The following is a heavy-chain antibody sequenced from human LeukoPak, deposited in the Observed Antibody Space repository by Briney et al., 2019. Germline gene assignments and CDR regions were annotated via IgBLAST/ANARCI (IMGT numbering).Heavy chain of an antibody. CDR3: ARLYYDILTGFSRVYY. J-gene: IGHJ4*02. D-gene: IGHD3-9*01. V-gene: IGHV4-34*01. Sequence: SEPLSLTCAVYGGSFSGYYWSWIRQPPGKGREWIGEINQSVSTNSNASLKSRVTISVDTSKTQFSLKRSSVTAADTAVYYWARLYYDILTGFSRVYYWDQGTLVTASS. CDR2: INQSVST. CDR1: GGSFSGYY.